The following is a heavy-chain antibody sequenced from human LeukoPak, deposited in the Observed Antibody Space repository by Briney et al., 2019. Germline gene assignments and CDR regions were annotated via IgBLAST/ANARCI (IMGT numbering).Heavy chain of an antibody. V-gene: IGHV4-39*01. CDR1: GDSISKSSYY. CDR2: IHYSGRT. CDR3: ARLRSGSSLNS. D-gene: IGHD3-10*01. Sequence: PSETLSLTCTVSGDSISKSSYYWVWIRQPPGKGLEWIGSIHYSGRTYYNPSLKSRVAKSIDTSKNQFSLKLSSVTAADTAVYYCARLRSGSSLNSWGQGTLVTVSS. J-gene: IGHJ4*02.